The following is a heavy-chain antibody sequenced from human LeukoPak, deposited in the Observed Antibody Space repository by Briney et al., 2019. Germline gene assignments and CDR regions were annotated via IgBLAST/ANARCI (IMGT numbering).Heavy chain of an antibody. D-gene: IGHD3-3*01. CDR2: ISATGGSI. CDR3: AKEGSEVLRFLERRGAWFDP. J-gene: IGHJ5*02. Sequence: HPGRSLRLSCAASGFTFSSYAMSWVRQAPGKGLEWVSTISATGGSIYYADSVRGRLTISRDNSKNTVYLQMNSLRAEDTAVYYCAKEGSEVLRFLERRGAWFDPWGQGTLVTVSS. CDR1: GFTFSSYA. V-gene: IGHV3-23*01.